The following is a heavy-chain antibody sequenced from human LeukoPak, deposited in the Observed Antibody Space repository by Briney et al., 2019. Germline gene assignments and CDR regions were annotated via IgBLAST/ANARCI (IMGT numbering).Heavy chain of an antibody. CDR3: ARDCSGASCYDY. J-gene: IGHJ4*02. V-gene: IGHV4-59*01. CDR2: IYYSGST. CDR1: GGSISSYY. Sequence: TASGTLSLTCAVSGGSISSYYWSWIRQPPGKGLEWIGYIYYSGSTNYNPSLKSRVTISVDTSRNQFSLKLSSVTAADTAVYYCARDCSGASCYDYWGQGTLVTVSS. D-gene: IGHD2-15*01.